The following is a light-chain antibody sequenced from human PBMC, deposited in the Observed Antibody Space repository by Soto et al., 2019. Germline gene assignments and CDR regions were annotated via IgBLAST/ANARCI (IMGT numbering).Light chain of an antibody. CDR1: SSDVGDYNY. Sequence: QSALTQPASVSGSPGQSITISCTGTSSDVGDYNYVSWYQQHPGKAPKLMIYEVSSRPSGISNRFSGSKSGNTASLIISGLQAEDEADYYCSSYKSSGTWVFGGGTKVTVL. V-gene: IGLV2-14*01. J-gene: IGLJ3*02. CDR3: SSYKSSGTWV. CDR2: EVS.